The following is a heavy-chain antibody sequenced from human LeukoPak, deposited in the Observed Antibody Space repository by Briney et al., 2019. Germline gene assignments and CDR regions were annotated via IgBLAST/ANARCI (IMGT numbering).Heavy chain of an antibody. D-gene: IGHD3-10*01. Sequence: SETLSLTCTVSGGSISSYYWSWIRQPAGKGLEWIGRIYTSGSTNYNPSLKSRVTMSVDTSKNQFSLKLSSVTAADTAVYYCARTNYGPGSHYNGNFDYWGQGTLVTVSS. CDR3: ARTNYGPGSHYNGNFDY. V-gene: IGHV4-4*07. J-gene: IGHJ4*02. CDR2: IYTSGST. CDR1: GGSISSYY.